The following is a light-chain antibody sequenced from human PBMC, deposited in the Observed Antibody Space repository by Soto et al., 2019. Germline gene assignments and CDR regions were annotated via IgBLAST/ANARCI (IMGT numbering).Light chain of an antibody. Sequence: EIVLTQSPGTLSLSPGERATLSCRASQSVSSTYLAWYQQKPGQAPRLLIYGASSRATGIPDRFSGSGSGTDFTITISRLEPEDFAVYYCQQYETFGQGTKLEIK. V-gene: IGKV3-20*01. CDR2: GAS. CDR1: QSVSSTY. J-gene: IGKJ2*01. CDR3: QQYET.